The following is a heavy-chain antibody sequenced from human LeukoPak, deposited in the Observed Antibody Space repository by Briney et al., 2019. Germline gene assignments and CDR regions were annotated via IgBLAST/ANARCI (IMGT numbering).Heavy chain of an antibody. CDR1: GGSISTYF. CDR2: IYYSGST. J-gene: IGHJ3*02. D-gene: IGHD6-6*01. Sequence: SETLSLTCTVSGGSISTYFWCWIRQPPRKGLEWIGHIYYSGSTDYNPSLRSRVTISVDTSKNQFSLRLSSVTAGDTAVYYCARGLYSTSSRNAFDIWGQGTMVTVSS. CDR3: ARGLYSTSSRNAFDI. V-gene: IGHV4-59*01.